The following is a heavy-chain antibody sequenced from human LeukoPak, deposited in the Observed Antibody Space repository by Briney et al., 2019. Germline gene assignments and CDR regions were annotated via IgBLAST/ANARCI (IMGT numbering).Heavy chain of an antibody. D-gene: IGHD3-22*01. CDR3: ARPYYDGSHDAFDI. J-gene: IGHJ3*02. V-gene: IGHV3-11*01. CDR2: ISSSGSTI. CDR1: GFTFSDYC. Sequence: GGSLRLSCAASGFTFSDYCMSWIRQAPGKGLEWVSYISSSGSTIYYADSVKGRFTISRDNAKSSLYLQMNSLRAEDTAVYYCARPYYDGSHDAFDIWGQGTMVTVSS.